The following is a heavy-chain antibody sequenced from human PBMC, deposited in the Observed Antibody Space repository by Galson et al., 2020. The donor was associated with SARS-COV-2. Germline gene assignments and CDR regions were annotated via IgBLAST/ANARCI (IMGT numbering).Heavy chain of an antibody. CDR1: SGSINNNAYY. V-gene: IGHV4-39*01. D-gene: IGHD3-10*01. J-gene: IGHJ3*01. CDR3: ARLPRPNNYCPHDGCDV. Sequence: SETLSLTCTASSGSINNNAYYWGWVRQPPGKQLAWIGTIYFNGDTYNNSSLNSRLTMSVDTSKDQFSLRLMSVTAVDTAMYYRARLPRPNNYCPHDGCDVWGQGTMGAVSS. CDR2: IYFNGDT.